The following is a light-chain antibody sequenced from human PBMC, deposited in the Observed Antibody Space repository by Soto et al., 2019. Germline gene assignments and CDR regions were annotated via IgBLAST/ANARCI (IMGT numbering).Light chain of an antibody. CDR1: QSINVW. CDR3: QQYNLYSWT. CDR2: KAS. V-gene: IGKV1-5*03. Sequence: DIQMTQSPSTLSAYVGDRVTNTCRASQSINVWLAWYQQKPGKAPNLLIYKASTLQSGVPSRFSGSGSGTEFTLTISSLQPDDFATYYCQQYNLYSWTFGQGTKV. J-gene: IGKJ1*01.